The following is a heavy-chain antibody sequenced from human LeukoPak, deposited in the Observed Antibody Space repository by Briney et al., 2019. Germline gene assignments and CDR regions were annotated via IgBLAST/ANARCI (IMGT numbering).Heavy chain of an antibody. CDR2: ISGSGGST. D-gene: IGHD2-2*01. Sequence: GASLRLSCAASGFTISSHAMSWVRQAPGKGLEWVSAISGSGGSTYYADSVKGRVTISRDNSKNTLYLQMNSLRAEDTAVYYCAKDDACSSTSCFGAYNWFDPWGQGTLVKVSS. CDR1: GFTISSHA. V-gene: IGHV3-23*01. CDR3: AKDDACSSTSCFGAYNWFDP. J-gene: IGHJ5*02.